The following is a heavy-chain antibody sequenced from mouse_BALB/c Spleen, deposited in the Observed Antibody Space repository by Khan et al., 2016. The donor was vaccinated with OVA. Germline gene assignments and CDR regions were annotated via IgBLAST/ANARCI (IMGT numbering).Heavy chain of an antibody. Sequence: QIQLVQSGPELKKPGETVKISCKASGYTFTDYVMNWVKQAPGKGLRWMGWINTYTGEPTYADDFKGRFAFSLETSASTAYLQINNLKNEDTATYFCARFHGGYGGQGTTLTVSS. CDR2: INTYTGEP. V-gene: IGHV9-3-1*01. J-gene: IGHJ2*01. CDR1: GYTFTDYV. CDR3: ARFHGGY.